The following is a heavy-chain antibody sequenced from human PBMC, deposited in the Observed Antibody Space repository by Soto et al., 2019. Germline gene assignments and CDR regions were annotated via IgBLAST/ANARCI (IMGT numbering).Heavy chain of an antibody. V-gene: IGHV3-23*01. CDR1: GFTFSSYA. Sequence: EVQLLESGGGLVQPGGSLRLSCAASGFTFSSYAMSWVRQAPGKGLEWVSAISGSGGSTYYADSVKGRFTISRDNSKNTLYLKMNSLRAEDTAVYYSAKDEVAAFYYYYYGMDVWGQGTTVTVSS. CDR3: AKDEVAAFYYYYYGMDV. D-gene: IGHD1-26*01. J-gene: IGHJ6*02. CDR2: ISGSGGST.